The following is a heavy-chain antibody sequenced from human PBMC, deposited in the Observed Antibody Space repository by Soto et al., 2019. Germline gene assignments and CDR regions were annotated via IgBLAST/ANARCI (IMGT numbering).Heavy chain of an antibody. CDR2: ISSDGNHK. CDR3: ARWEQPLFDY. J-gene: IGHJ4*02. Sequence: ESGGGVVQPGRSLRLSCAASGFNVSAYTMHWVRQAPGKGLEWVAVISSDGNHKYYTDSVKGRFTISRDTSTNTLYLQMNSLRAEDTAVYYCARWEQPLFDYWGQGTLVTVSS. CDR1: GFNVSAYT. V-gene: IGHV3-30-3*01. D-gene: IGHD1-26*01.